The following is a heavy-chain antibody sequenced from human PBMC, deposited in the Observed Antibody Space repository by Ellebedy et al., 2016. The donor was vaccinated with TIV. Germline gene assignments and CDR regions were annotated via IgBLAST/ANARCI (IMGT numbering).Heavy chain of an antibody. D-gene: IGHD5-18*01. CDR2: INPSGGST. J-gene: IGHJ4*02. CDR1: GYTFTTYH. CDR3: ARGVSYGLEY. Sequence: ASVKVSCRASGYTFTTYHMHWVRQAPGQGPEWMGIINPSGGSTSYAQKFQGRVTMTRDTSTSTVYMELSSLRSEDTAVYYCARGVSYGLEYWGQGTLVTVSS. V-gene: IGHV1-46*01.